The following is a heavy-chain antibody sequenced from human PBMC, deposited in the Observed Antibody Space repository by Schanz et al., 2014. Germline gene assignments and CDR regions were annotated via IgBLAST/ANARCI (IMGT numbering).Heavy chain of an antibody. D-gene: IGHD3-10*01. V-gene: IGHV3-66*01. CDR2: IYIGGNT. CDR1: GFTLSNYA. CDR3: VSSGSYSSYAF. Sequence: EMQLLESGGGLAQPGGSLRLSCAASGFTLSNYAMSWVRQAPGKGLEWVSFIYIGGNTYYADSVKGRFTISRDNSKNTVYIQMNSLRAEDTAVYHCVSSGSYSSYAFWGQGTLVTVSS. J-gene: IGHJ4*02.